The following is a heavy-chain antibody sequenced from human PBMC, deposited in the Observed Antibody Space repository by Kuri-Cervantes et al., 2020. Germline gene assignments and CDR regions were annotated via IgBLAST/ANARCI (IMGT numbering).Heavy chain of an antibody. D-gene: IGHD6-19*01. CDR1: GFTFSSYW. CDR2: IKQDGSEK. Sequence: GESLKISCAASGFTFSSYWMSWVRQAPGKGLEWVANIKQDGSEKYYVDSVKGRFTISRENAKNSLYLQMNSLRAGDTAVYYCARLAVAGGNGMDVWGQGATVTVSS. J-gene: IGHJ6*02. CDR3: ARLAVAGGNGMDV. V-gene: IGHV3-7*01.